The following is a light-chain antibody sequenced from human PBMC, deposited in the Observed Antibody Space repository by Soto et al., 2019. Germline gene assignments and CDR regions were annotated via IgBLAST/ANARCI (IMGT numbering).Light chain of an antibody. V-gene: IGKV3-20*01. CDR1: QSVSNNY. Sequence: ENVLTQSPGTLSLSPGEEATLSCRASQSVSNNYLAWYQQNPGQAPRLLIYGASNRATGIPDRFSGSGSGTDFTLTISRLEPEDFAVYYCQQYGSSGTFGQGTKVDI. J-gene: IGKJ1*01. CDR3: QQYGSSGT. CDR2: GAS.